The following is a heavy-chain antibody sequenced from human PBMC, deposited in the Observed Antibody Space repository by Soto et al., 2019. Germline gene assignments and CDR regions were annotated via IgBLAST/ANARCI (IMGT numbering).Heavy chain of an antibody. CDR1: GYAFTSLD. Sequence: ASVKVSCKASGYAFTSLDINWVRQATGQGLEWMGWMNPNSGSTGSAQKFQGRVAMTRDTSINTAYMELSSLRSDDTAVYYCARGRGYSDGIDYWGQGTLVTVSS. V-gene: IGHV1-8*01. CDR2: MNPNSGST. D-gene: IGHD2-15*01. J-gene: IGHJ4*02. CDR3: ARGRGYSDGIDY.